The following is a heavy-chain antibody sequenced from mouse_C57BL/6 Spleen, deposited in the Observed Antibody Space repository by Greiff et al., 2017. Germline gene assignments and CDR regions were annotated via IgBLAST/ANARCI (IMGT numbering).Heavy chain of an antibody. V-gene: IGHV1-42*01. D-gene: IGHD3-1*01. CDR1: GYSFTGYY. CDR3: ARGLREFAY. Sequence: VQLQQSGPELVKPGASVKISCKASGYSFTGYYMNWVKQSPEKSLEWIGEINPSTGGTTYNQKFKAKATLTVDKSSSTAYMQLKSLTSEDSAVYYCARGLREFAYWGQGTLVTVSA. CDR2: INPSTGGT. J-gene: IGHJ3*01.